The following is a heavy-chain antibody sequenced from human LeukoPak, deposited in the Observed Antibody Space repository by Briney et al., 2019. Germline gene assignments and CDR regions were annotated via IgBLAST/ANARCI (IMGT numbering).Heavy chain of an antibody. CDR1: GGSISSYY. J-gene: IGHJ5*02. CDR3: ARGHGYCGGDCRAEWFDP. D-gene: IGHD2-21*02. CDR2: IYYSGST. V-gene: IGHV4-59*01. Sequence: MSSETPSLTCTVSGGSISSYYWSWIRQPPGKGLEWIGYIYYSGSTNYNPSLKSRVTISVDTSKNQFSLKLSSVTAADTAVYYCARGHGYCGGDCRAEWFDPWGQGTLVTVSS.